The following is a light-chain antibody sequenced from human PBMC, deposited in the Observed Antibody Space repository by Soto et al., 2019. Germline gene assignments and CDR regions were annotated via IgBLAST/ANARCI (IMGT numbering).Light chain of an antibody. CDR1: QSISSW. CDR3: QQYNNWPIT. J-gene: IGKJ4*01. V-gene: IGKV1-5*03. CDR2: TAS. Sequence: NQVTQSPSTLAASVGDRVTITCRASQSISSWLAWYQQKPGKAPKLLIYTASSLESGVPSRFSGSGSGTEFTLTISSLQSEDFAVYYCQQYNNWPITFGGGTKVDIK.